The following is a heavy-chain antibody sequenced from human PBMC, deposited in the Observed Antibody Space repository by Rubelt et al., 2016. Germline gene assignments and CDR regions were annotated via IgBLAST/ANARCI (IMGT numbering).Heavy chain of an antibody. V-gene: IGHV3-33*08. J-gene: IGHJ5*02. CDR2: IWYDGSNK. CDR3: AREAGSGFDP. Sequence: PGGSLRLSCAASGFSLGGYSMDWVRQVPGKGLEWVAVIWYDGSNKYYADSVKGRFTISRDNSKNTLYLQMNSLRAEDTAVYYCAREAGSGFDPWGQGTLVTVSS. D-gene: IGHD3-10*01. CDR1: GFSLGGYS.